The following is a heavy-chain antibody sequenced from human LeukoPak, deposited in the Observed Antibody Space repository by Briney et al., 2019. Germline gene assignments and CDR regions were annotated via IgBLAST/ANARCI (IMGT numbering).Heavy chain of an antibody. CDR1: GFTFNNYG. V-gene: IGHV3-23*01. D-gene: IGHD3-16*02. J-gene: IGHJ4*02. Sequence: GGSLRLSCVASGFTFNNYGMSWVRQAPGKGLEWVSAISGSGGSTYYADSVKGRFTISRDNSKNTLYLQMNSLRAEDTAVYYCARGQSYRFDYWGQGTLVTVSS. CDR3: ARGQSYRFDY. CDR2: ISGSGGST.